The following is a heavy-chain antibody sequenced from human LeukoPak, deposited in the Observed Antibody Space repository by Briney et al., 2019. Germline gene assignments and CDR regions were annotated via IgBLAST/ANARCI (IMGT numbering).Heavy chain of an antibody. D-gene: IGHD5-18*01. CDR2: ISYAGSNK. Sequence: GGTLRLSCAASGFTFSRYGTQWVPQAPGKGLERVAVISYAGSNKSSAASAKGHFTISRNNSKNTLYLKMNSRRAEDTAVYYCAKETGDSYGAPRDYFDYWGQGTLVTVSS. V-gene: IGHV3-30*18. J-gene: IGHJ4*02. CDR1: GFTFSRYG. CDR3: AKETGDSYGAPRDYFDY.